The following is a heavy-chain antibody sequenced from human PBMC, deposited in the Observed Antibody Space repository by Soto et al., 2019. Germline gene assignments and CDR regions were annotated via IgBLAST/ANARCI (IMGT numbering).Heavy chain of an antibody. V-gene: IGHV4-30-2*01. CDR3: ARVKHYNSSGRGGYYGMDV. CDR2: IYHRGSP. CDR1: GGSIRNVGHS. J-gene: IGHJ6*02. Sequence: QLQLQESGSGLVKPSQNLSLTCTVSGGSIRNVGHSWTWIRQPPAKVLEWIGYIYHRGSPYYNPSLKSRVTMSVDTCKNQFSLELSSVTAADTAVYYCARVKHYNSSGRGGYYGMDVWGQGATVTVSS. D-gene: IGHD3-10*01.